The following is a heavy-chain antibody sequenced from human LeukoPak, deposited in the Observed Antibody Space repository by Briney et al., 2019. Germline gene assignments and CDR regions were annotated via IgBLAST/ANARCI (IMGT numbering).Heavy chain of an antibody. CDR1: GFTISDYW. V-gene: IGHV3-7*01. CDR2: IKQDGSGT. CDR3: ARDLFDY. J-gene: IGHJ4*02. Sequence: GGSLRLSCVASGFTISDYWMSWVRQAPGKGLEWVANIKQDGSGTYYVDSVKGRFTISRDSAKNSLYLQMNSLRAEDTAVYYCARDLFDYWGQGTLVTVFS.